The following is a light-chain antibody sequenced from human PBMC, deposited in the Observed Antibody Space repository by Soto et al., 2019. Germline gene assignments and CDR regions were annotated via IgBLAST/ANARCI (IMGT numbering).Light chain of an antibody. J-gene: IGKJ4*01. CDR1: QGIRNW. Sequence: DIQMTQSPSSVPASVGDRVTITCRASQGIRNWLAWYQQKPGKAPKLLIFAASSLQSGVPSRFSGRGSGTEFTLTISSLQPEDFATYYCQQTDSFPFSFGGGTKVELK. CDR2: AAS. V-gene: IGKV1D-12*01. CDR3: QQTDSFPFS.